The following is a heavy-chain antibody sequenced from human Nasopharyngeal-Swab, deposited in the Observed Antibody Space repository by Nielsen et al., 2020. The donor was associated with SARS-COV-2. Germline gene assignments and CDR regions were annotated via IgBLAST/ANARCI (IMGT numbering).Heavy chain of an antibody. CDR2: IYTGGST. Sequence: SETPSLTCSVPGGSISSGEYYWSWIRQPAGKGLEWIGRIYTGGSTNYNPSLKSRVTISVDTSKNQFSLKLSSVTATDTALYYCAREELGGDYNWFDPWGQGTLVTVSS. CDR1: GGSISSGEYY. CDR3: AREELGGDYNWFDP. V-gene: IGHV4-61*02. D-gene: IGHD4-17*01. J-gene: IGHJ5*02.